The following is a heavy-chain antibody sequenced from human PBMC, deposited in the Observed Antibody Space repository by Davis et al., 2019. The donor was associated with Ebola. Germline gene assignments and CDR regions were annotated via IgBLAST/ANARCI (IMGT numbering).Heavy chain of an antibody. Sequence: PGGSLRLSCEGSGYSFTSYWISWVRQMPGKGLEWVGRIDPSDSYSDYSPSFQGHVTISTDKSINTAYLQWNSLKASDTAIYYCARVRGYTSGEDGMDVWGQGTTVTVSS. V-gene: IGHV5-10-1*01. CDR2: IDPSDSYS. D-gene: IGHD5-18*01. CDR1: GYSFTSYW. J-gene: IGHJ6*02. CDR3: ARVRGYTSGEDGMDV.